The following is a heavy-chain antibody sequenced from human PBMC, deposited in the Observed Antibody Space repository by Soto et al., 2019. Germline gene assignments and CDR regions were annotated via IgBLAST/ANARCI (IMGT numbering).Heavy chain of an antibody. CDR3: ARQHSSSYYYYYGMDV. J-gene: IGHJ6*01. Sequence: VESLKISCKGSGYSFTSYWIGWVRQMPWKGLEWMGIIYPGDSDTRYSPSFQGQVTISADKSISTAYLQWSSLKASDTAMYYCARQHSSSYYYYYGMDVRGQGTTVTV. D-gene: IGHD6-6*01. V-gene: IGHV5-51*01. CDR1: GYSFTSYW. CDR2: IYPGDSDT.